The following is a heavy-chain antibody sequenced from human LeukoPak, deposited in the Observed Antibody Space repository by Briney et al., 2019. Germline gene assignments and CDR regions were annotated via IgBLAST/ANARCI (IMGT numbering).Heavy chain of an antibody. CDR2: INHSGST. CDR3: ASYSRRRSQVGYYFDY. Sequence: SETLSLTCAVYGGSFSGYYWSWIRQPLGKGLKWIGEINHSGSTNYNPSLKSRVTISVDTSKNQFSLKLSSVTAADTAVYYCASYSRRRSQVGYYFDYWGQGTLVTVSS. J-gene: IGHJ4*02. V-gene: IGHV4-34*01. D-gene: IGHD1-26*01. CDR1: GGSFSGYY.